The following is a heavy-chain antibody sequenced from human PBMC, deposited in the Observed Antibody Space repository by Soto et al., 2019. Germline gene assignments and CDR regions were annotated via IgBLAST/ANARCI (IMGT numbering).Heavy chain of an antibody. J-gene: IGHJ5*02. CDR2: INHSGST. CDR3: GRVDTYYDFWSGPYGRPRFDP. D-gene: IGHD3-3*01. CDR1: GGSFSGYY. V-gene: IGHV4-34*01. Sequence: SETLSLTCAVYGGSFSGYYWSWIRQPPGKGLEWIGEINHSGSTNYNPSLKSRVTISVDTSKNQFSLKLSSVTAADTAVYYCGRVDTYYDFWSGPYGRPRFDPWGQGTLVTVSS.